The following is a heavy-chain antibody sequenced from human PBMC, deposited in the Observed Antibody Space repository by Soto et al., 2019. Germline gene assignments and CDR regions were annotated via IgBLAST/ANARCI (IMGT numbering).Heavy chain of an antibody. V-gene: IGHV4-4*02. CDR3: ARDPRVLVRVPHYHHGMDV. D-gene: IGHD3-10*01. Sequence: PSVPLCLTCAVLGVSIGGSNWCSCVSKTTGKGLKRIGESYHSGSTNYNPSLNSRVTISVDKSKNQFSLKLSSVTDADTAVYYCARDPRVLVRVPHYHHGMDVWGHGTSVTVSS. CDR1: GVSIGGSNW. CDR2: SYHSGST. J-gene: IGHJ6*02.